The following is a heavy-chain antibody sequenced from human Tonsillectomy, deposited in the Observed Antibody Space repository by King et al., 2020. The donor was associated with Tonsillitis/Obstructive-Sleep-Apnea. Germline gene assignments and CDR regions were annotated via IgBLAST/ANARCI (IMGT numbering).Heavy chain of an antibody. V-gene: IGHV1-46*03. CDR3: ARGPTTVVTPADYYYGMDV. Sequence: QLVQSGAEVKKPGASVKVSCKASGYTFTSYYMHWVRQAPGQGLEWMGIINPSGGSTSYAQKFQGRVTMTRDTSTSTVYMELSRRRSEDTAVGYCARGPTTVVTPADYYYGMDVWGQGTTVTVSS. J-gene: IGHJ6*02. D-gene: IGHD4-23*01. CDR1: GYTFTSYY. CDR2: INPSGGST.